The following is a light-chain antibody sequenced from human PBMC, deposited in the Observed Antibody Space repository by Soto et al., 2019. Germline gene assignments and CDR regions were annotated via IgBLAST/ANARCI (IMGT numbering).Light chain of an antibody. CDR3: RQYGYGEDT. CDR1: ESVRNNS. CDR2: GAS. J-gene: IGKJ2*01. V-gene: IGKV3-20*01. Sequence: EIVLTQSPGTLSLSPGERATLSCRASESVRNNSLAWYQQQPGQAPRLLIFGASSRATGIPNRFSGSGSGTDFILTISILAPEDSAGYIVRQYGYGEDTFGQGTKLEVK.